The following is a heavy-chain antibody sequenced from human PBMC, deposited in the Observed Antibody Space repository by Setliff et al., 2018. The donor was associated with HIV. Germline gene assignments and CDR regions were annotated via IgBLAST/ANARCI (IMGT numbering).Heavy chain of an antibody. CDR2: ISSSGSTI. CDR3: ARAIEDVLRYFDWLSPYYYGMDV. D-gene: IGHD3-9*01. CDR1: GFTFSSYA. V-gene: IGHV3-48*04. J-gene: IGHJ6*02. Sequence: GGSLRLSCATSGFTFSSYALHWVRQAPGKGLEWVSYISSSGSTIYYADSVKGRFTISRDNAKNSLYLQMNSLRAEDTAVYYCARAIEDVLRYFDWLSPYYYGMDVWGQGTTVTVSS.